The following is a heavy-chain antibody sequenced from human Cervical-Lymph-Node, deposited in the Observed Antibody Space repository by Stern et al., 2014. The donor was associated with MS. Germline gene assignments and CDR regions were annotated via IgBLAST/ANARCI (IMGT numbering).Heavy chain of an antibody. Sequence: QVQLVESGGDVVQPGGSLRLSCVASGFRFSDYAMHWLRQTPGKGLEWLAATLYDGSQRYNGDSVEGRFTISRDDSKNTLYLQMNSLRPEDTALYYCAREQDHEWYRVSDYWGQGTLVTVSS. CDR3: AREQDHEWYRVSDY. D-gene: IGHD5/OR15-5a*01. J-gene: IGHJ4*02. CDR2: TLYDGSQR. CDR1: GFRFSDYA. V-gene: IGHV3-30*01.